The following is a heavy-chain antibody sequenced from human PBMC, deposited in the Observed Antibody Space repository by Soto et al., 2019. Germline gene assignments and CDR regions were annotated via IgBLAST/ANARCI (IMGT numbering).Heavy chain of an antibody. V-gene: IGHV4-39*01. D-gene: IGHD3-3*02. J-gene: IGHJ3*02. CDR3: ARTPSAFEDPDAFDI. Sequence: PSETLSLTCTVSGGSISSSSYYWGWIRQPPGKGLEWIGSIYYSGSTYYNPSLKSRVTISVDTSKNQFSLKLSSVTAADTAVYYCARTPSAFEDPDAFDIWGQGTMVTVS. CDR1: GGSISSSSYY. CDR2: IYYSGST.